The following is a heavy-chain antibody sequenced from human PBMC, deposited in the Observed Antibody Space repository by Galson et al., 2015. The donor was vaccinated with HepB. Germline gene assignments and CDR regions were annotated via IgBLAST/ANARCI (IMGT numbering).Heavy chain of an antibody. D-gene: IGHD4-17*01. Sequence: SVTVSCKASGSTFISNGITWVRQAPGQGLEWMGIINPSGGSTSYAQKFQGRVTMTRDTSTSTVYMELSSLRSEDTAVYYCARDPSYGDYLVWGQGTLVTVSS. CDR3: ARDPSYGDYLV. CDR1: GSTFISNG. CDR2: INPSGGST. V-gene: IGHV1-46*01. J-gene: IGHJ4*02.